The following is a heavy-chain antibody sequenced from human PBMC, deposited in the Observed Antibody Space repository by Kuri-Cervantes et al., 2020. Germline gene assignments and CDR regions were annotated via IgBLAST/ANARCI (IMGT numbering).Heavy chain of an antibody. V-gene: IGHV4-4*07. CDR3: ASEGYYDILTGYYKLDY. J-gene: IGHJ4*02. Sequence: SETLSLTCNVSGGSISSYFWSWIRQPAGKGLEWIGRIYTSGSTNYNPSLKSRVTISVDTSKNQFSLKLGSVTAADTAVYYCASEGYYDILTGYYKLDYWGQGTLVTVSS. D-gene: IGHD3-9*01. CDR1: GGSISSYF. CDR2: IYTSGST.